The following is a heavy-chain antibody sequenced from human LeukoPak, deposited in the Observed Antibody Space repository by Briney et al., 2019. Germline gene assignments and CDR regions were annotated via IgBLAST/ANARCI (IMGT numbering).Heavy chain of an antibody. CDR3: ARASGPFDY. V-gene: IGHV3-33*01. D-gene: IGHD3-10*01. J-gene: IGHJ4*02. CDR2: IWYDGSNK. Sequence: GRSLTLSCAACGFIFSTYGMHWVRQAPGKGPQWVAVIWYDGSNKYYGDSVKGRFTISRDNSKNTLYLHMNSLRDEDTGVYYCARASGPFDYWGQGTLVTVSS. CDR1: GFIFSTYG.